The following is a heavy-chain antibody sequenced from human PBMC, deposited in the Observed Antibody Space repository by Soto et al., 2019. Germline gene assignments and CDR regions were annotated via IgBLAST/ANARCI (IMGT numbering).Heavy chain of an antibody. V-gene: IGHV3-53*01. Sequence: GGSLRLSCAASGFTVSSNYMSWVRQAPGQGLEWVSVIYSGGSTYYADSVKGRFTISRDNSKNTLYLQMNSLRAEDTAVYYCARDRGSGSYHLSMDVWGQGTTVTVSS. D-gene: IGHD3-10*01. CDR1: GFTVSSNY. J-gene: IGHJ6*02. CDR2: IYSGGST. CDR3: ARDRGSGSYHLSMDV.